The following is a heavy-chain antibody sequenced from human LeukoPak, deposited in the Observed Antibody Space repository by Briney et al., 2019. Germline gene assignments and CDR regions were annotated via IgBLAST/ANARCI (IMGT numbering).Heavy chain of an antibody. CDR3: AKERGVTTGWFDY. CDR1: GFTFSSYG. V-gene: IGHV3-30*18. J-gene: IGHJ4*02. D-gene: IGHD4-17*01. Sequence: GGSLRLSCAASGFTFSSYGMHWVRQAPGKGLEWVAVISYDGSNKYYADSVKGRFTIYRDNSKNTLYLQMNSLRAEDTAVYYCAKERGVTTGWFDYWGQGTLVTVSS. CDR2: ISYDGSNK.